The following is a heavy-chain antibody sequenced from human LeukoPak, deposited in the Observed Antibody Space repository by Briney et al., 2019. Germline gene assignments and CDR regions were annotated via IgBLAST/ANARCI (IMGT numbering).Heavy chain of an antibody. J-gene: IGHJ5*02. D-gene: IGHD6-13*01. V-gene: IGHV4-38-2*02. CDR2: IYHSGST. CDR3: ARGIAAAGTARGWFDP. Sequence: SDTLSLTCTVSGYSISSGYYWGWIRQPPGKGLEWIGSIYHSGSTYYNPSLKSRVTISVDTSKNQFSLKLSSVTAADTAVYYCARGIAAAGTARGWFDPWGQGTLVTVSS. CDR1: GYSISSGYY.